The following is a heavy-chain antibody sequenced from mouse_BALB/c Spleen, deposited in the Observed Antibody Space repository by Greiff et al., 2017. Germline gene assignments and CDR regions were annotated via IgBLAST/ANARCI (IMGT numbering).Heavy chain of an antibody. Sequence: EVHLVESGGGLVQPGGSRKLSCAASGFTFSSFGMHWVRQAPEKGLEWVAYISSGSSTIYYADTVKGRFTISRDNPKNTLFLQMTSLRSEDTAMYYCARHQWGFAYWGQGTLVTVSA. CDR1: GFTFSSFG. V-gene: IGHV5-17*02. CDR2: ISSGSSTI. CDR3: ARHQWGFAY. J-gene: IGHJ3*01.